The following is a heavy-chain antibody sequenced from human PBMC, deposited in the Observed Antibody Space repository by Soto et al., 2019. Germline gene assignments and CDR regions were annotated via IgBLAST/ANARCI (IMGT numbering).Heavy chain of an antibody. CDR2: IKHRGST. J-gene: IGHJ4*02. Sequence: QVQLQQWGAGLLKPSETLSLTCAVYGGSFSGYYWSWIRQPPGKGLEWIGEIKHRGSTNYNPSLKSRVAIAVDTSKNQFALKVSSVTAADTAVYYWARLYGSRGPFDYWGQGTLVTVSS. D-gene: IGHD6-13*01. V-gene: IGHV4-34*01. CDR1: GGSFSGYY. CDR3: ARLYGSRGPFDY.